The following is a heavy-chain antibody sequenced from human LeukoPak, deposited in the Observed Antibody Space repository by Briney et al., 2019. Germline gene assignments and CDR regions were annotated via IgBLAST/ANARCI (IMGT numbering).Heavy chain of an antibody. J-gene: IGHJ4*02. CDR2: ISSSGTTT. V-gene: IGHV3-48*03. CDR3: TTLTVHSNFGY. Sequence: GGSLRLSCAASGFRFIVYEVHWVRQAPGKGLEWISDISSSGTTTYYADSVKGRFTISRDNAKNSLYLQMNSLRAEDTAVYYCTTLTVHSNFGYWGQGTLVTVSS. CDR1: GFRFIVYE. D-gene: IGHD2/OR15-2a*01.